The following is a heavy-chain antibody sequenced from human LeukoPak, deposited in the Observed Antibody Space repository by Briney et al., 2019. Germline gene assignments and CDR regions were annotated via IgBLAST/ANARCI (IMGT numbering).Heavy chain of an antibody. CDR1: GGSISSYY. CDR2: IYTSGST. CDR3: ARALTTVTTDCWFDP. J-gene: IGHJ5*02. V-gene: IGHV4-4*07. D-gene: IGHD4-17*01. Sequence: SETLSLTCTVSGGSISSYYWSWIRQPAGKGLEWIGRIYTSGSTNCNPSLKSRVTMSVDTSKNQFSLKLSSVTAADTAVYYCARALTTVTTDCWFDPWGQGTLVTVSS.